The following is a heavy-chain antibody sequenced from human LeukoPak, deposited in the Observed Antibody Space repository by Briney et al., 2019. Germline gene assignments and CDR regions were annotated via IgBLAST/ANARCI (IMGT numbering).Heavy chain of an antibody. CDR3: ARAGYCSGSSCSEDFDY. CDR2: IKEDGSEK. D-gene: IGHD2-8*02. Sequence: GGSLRLSCTASGFSFSSYWMTWVRQAPGQGLEWLANIKEDGSEKYYVDSVKGRFTISRDNAKNSLYLQMNSLRAEDTALYYCARAGYCSGSSCSEDFDYWGQGTLVTVSS. J-gene: IGHJ4*02. CDR1: GFSFSSYW. V-gene: IGHV3-7*01.